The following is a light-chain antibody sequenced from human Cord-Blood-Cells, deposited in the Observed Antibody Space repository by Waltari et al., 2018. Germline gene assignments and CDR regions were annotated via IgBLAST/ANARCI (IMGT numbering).Light chain of an antibody. Sequence: QPALTQTASVSGSPGQSITISCTGTSRDVGGYNYVSWYQQHPGKAPKLMIYEVSNRPSGVSNRFSGSKSGNTASLTISGLQAEDEADYYCSSYTSSSTLYVFGTGTKVTVL. CDR2: EVS. J-gene: IGLJ1*01. CDR3: SSYTSSSTLYV. CDR1: SRDVGGYNY. V-gene: IGLV2-14*01.